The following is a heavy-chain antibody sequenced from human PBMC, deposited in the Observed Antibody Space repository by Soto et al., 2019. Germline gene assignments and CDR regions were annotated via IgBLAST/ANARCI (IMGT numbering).Heavy chain of an antibody. CDR3: ARGGGGGLFEH. J-gene: IGHJ4*02. CDR2: ISPKSTYR. Sequence: GGSLRLSCATSGFPFSDYYMSWIRQAPGKGLEWLSHISPKSTYRNYADSVKGRFTISRDNTKSSLFLQMNSLGVEDTAVYYCARGGGGGLFEHWGQGVLVTSPQ. V-gene: IGHV3-11*06. D-gene: IGHD2-21*01. CDR1: GFPFSDYY.